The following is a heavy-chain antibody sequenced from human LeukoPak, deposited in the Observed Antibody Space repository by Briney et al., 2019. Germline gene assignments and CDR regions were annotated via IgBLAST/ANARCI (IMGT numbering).Heavy chain of an antibody. CDR1: GFTFSSYW. Sequence: GGSLRLSCATSGFTFSSYWMSWVRQVPGKGLEWVASIGQDGSAKTYVDSVKGRFTISRDNAKNSLYLQMNSVTAEDTAVYYCVYVAYNWNPGSAWGQGTLVTVSS. CDR2: IGQDGSAK. J-gene: IGHJ5*02. D-gene: IGHD1-20*01. CDR3: VYVAYNWNPGSA. V-gene: IGHV3-7*01.